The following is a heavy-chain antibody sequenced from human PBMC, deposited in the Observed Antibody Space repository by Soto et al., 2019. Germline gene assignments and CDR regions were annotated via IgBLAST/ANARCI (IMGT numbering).Heavy chain of an antibody. CDR2: ISAYSGKT. CDR3: ARDPYLGDHQY. Sequence: QVQLVQSGGEVKKPGASVKVSCKTSGYTFTTYGISWVRQAPGQGLEWVGWISAYSGKTHYAQKFQGKVTMTTDTSTNTAYLKLRSLRSDDTAVYYCARDPYLGDHQYWGQGTLVTVSS. V-gene: IGHV1-18*01. J-gene: IGHJ4*02. CDR1: GYTFTTYG. D-gene: IGHD3-16*01.